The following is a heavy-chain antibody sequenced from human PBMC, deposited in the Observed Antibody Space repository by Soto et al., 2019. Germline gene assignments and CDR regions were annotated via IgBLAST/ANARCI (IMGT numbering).Heavy chain of an antibody. CDR1: GYTFTIYG. V-gene: IGHV1-18*04. CDR2: ISGYNGNT. CDR3: ARVDYYDSSGYYGY. J-gene: IGHJ4*02. D-gene: IGHD3-22*01. Sequence: QVQLVQSGAEVKKPGASVKASCKASGYTFTIYGISWVRQAPGQGLEWMGWISGYNGNTDYAQNLQDSVTLTTDASTSSIYMELRSLRSDDTAVYYCARVDYYDSSGYYGYWGQGTLITVSS.